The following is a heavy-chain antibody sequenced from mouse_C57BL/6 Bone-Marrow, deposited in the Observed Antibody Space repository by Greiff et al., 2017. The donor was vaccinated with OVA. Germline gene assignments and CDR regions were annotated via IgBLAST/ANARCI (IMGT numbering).Heavy chain of an antibody. CDR1: GYTFTDYY. CDR3: TRCYSNYYAKDD. Sequence: VQLQQSGAELVRPGASVTMSCKASGYTFTDYYMHWVKQTPVHGLEWIGDIDPETGGTAYHQKFKGKAILTADKSASTAYMELRSQISEDTADDYSTRCYSNYYAKDDWGQGTAVTVSA. J-gene: IGHJ4*01. D-gene: IGHD2-5*01. CDR2: IDPETGGT. V-gene: IGHV1-15*01.